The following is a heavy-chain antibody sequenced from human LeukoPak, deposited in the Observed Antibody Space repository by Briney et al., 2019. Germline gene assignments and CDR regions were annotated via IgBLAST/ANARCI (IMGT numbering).Heavy chain of an antibody. V-gene: IGHV3-74*01. CDR3: ARDTIAAPGDIDY. D-gene: IGHD6-13*01. Sequence: GGSLRLSCAASGFTFRSYWMHWVRQAPGKGLVWVSLINNDESTTTYADSVKGRFTISRDNTKNTLYLQMNSLRAEVTAVYYCARDTIAAPGDIDYWGQGTLVTVSS. J-gene: IGHJ4*02. CDR1: GFTFRSYW. CDR2: INNDESTT.